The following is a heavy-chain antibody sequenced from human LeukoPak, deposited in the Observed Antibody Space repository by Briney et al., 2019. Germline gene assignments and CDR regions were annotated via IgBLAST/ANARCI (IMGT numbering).Heavy chain of an antibody. V-gene: IGHV3-49*04. CDR2: IRSKAYGGTT. CDR3: TREREWELRHDYYYYGMDV. D-gene: IGHD1-26*01. CDR1: GFTFGDYA. Sequence: GRSLRLSCTASGFTFGDYAMSWVRQAPGKGLEWVGFIRSKAYGGTTEYAASVKGRSTISRDDSKSIAYLQMNSLKTEDTAVYYCTREREWELRHDYYYYGMDVWGQGTTVTVSS. J-gene: IGHJ6*02.